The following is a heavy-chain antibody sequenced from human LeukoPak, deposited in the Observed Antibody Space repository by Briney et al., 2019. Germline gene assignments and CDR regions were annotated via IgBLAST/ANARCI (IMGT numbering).Heavy chain of an antibody. CDR3: ASSYSGYDSTFDY. CDR1: GVSISSYY. Sequence: SETLSLTCTVSGVSISSYYWSWIRQPPGKGLEWIGYIYYSGSTNYNPSLKSRVTISVDTSKNQFSLKLSSVTAADTAVYYCASSYSGYDSTFDYWGQGTLVTVSS. D-gene: IGHD5-12*01. CDR2: IYYSGST. V-gene: IGHV4-59*12. J-gene: IGHJ4*02.